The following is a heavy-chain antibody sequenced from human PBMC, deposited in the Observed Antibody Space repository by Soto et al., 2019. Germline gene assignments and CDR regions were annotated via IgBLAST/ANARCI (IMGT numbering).Heavy chain of an antibody. J-gene: IGHJ4*02. V-gene: IGHV3-64D*08. CDR3: VKGMTIGTTPRF. CDR2: VSSNGGTT. Sequence: PGGSLRLSCSASGFTFSTNAMHWVRQAPGKGLEYVSAVSSNGGTTKYADSVKGRFTISRDNSKNTLYLQMSSLRAEDTAVYYCVKGMTIGTTPRFWGQGTLVTVSS. D-gene: IGHD4-4*01. CDR1: GFTFSTNA.